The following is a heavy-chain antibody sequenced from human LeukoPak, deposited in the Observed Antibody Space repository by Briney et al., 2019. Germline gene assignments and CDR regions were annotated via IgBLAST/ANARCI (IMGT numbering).Heavy chain of an antibody. D-gene: IGHD3-10*01. V-gene: IGHV1-2*02. CDR1: RYTFTRYY. Sequence: ASVTVSCQASRYTFTRYYMLWVRQAPGHGLEWTGGLNPNSGGTNYAQKFQGRVTMTRDTSISKAYMELSRLTSDDTAVYYCARGYGSGTYYYLDYWGQGTLVTVSS. CDR2: LNPNSGGT. CDR3: ARGYGSGTYYYLDY. J-gene: IGHJ4*02.